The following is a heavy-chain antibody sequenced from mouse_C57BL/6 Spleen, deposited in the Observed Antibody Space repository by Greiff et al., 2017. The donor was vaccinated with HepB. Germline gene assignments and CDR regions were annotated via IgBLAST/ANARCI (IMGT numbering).Heavy chain of an antibody. CDR1: GYTFTNYW. CDR3: ARIITTVVEGYYAMDY. J-gene: IGHJ4*01. CDR2: IYPGGGYT. Sequence: QVHVKQSGAELVRPGTSVKMSCKASGYTFTNYWIGWAKQRPGHGLEWIGDIYPGGGYTNYNEKFKGKATLTADKSSSTAYMQFSSLTSEDSAIYYCARIITTVVEGYYAMDYWGQGTSVTVSS. D-gene: IGHD1-1*01. V-gene: IGHV1-63*01.